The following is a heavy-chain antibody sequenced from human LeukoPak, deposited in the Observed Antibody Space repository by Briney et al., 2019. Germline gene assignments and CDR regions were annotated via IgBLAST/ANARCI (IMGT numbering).Heavy chain of an antibody. Sequence: GGSLRLSCAASGFTFSSYSMNWVRQAPGKGLEWVSFISSSSSYIYYADSVKGRFTISRDNAKNSLYLQMNSLRVEDTAVYYCASQFWWAAVAGTALDYWGQGTLVTVSS. CDR2: ISSSSSYI. J-gene: IGHJ4*02. CDR3: ASQFWWAAVAGTALDY. CDR1: GFTFSSYS. D-gene: IGHD6-19*01. V-gene: IGHV3-21*04.